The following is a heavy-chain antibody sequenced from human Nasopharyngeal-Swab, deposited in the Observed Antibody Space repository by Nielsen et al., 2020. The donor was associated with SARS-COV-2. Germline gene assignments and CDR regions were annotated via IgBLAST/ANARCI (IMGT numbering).Heavy chain of an antibody. CDR1: GYTLTGYY. V-gene: IGHV1-2*02. J-gene: IGHJ4*02. CDR2: INPHSRGT. CDR3: ARDDYGDYGYFGH. Sequence: ASVKVSCKASGYTLTGYYMHWVRQAPGQGLEWMGWINPHSRGTKYAQKFQGRVTMTSDTSINPAYMELRRLRSDDTAVYYCARDDYGDYGYFGHWGQGTLVTVSS. D-gene: IGHD4-17*01.